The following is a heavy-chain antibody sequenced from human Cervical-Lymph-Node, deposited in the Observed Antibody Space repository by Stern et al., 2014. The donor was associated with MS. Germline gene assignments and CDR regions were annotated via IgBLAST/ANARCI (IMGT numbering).Heavy chain of an antibody. CDR1: GGTLNTSA. CDR3: ARVRCPNGVCYPRLDY. V-gene: IGHV1-69*01. CDR2: IIPIFGET. J-gene: IGHJ4*02. D-gene: IGHD2-8*01. Sequence: QVQLVQSGAEVKKPGSSVKVSCKASGGTLNTSAINWVRQAPGQGLEWMGGIIPIFGETNYAQKVQGRLTITADESTTTAYMELNSLMSEDTAMYYCARVRCPNGVCYPRLDYWGQGILVTVSS.